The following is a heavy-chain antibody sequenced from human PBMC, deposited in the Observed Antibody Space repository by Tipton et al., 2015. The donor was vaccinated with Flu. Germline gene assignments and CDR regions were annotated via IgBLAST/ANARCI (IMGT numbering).Heavy chain of an antibody. D-gene: IGHD3-22*01. J-gene: IGHJ4*02. V-gene: IGHV4-34*01. CDR2: INHSGST. CDR1: GGSFSGYY. CDR3: ARRRGYYSHPFDY. Sequence: TLSLTCAVYGGSFSGYYWGWIRQPPGKGLEWIGEINHSGSTNYNPSLKSRVTISVDTSKNQFSLKLSSVTAADTAVYYCARRRGYYSHPFDYWGQGTLVTVSS.